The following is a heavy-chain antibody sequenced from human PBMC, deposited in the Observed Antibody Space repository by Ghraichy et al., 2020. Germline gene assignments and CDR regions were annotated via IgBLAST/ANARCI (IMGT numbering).Heavy chain of an antibody. CDR2: ISSSSSTI. V-gene: IGHV3-48*02. Sequence: GGSLRLSCAASGFTFSTYSMNWVRQAPGKGLEWVSYISSSSSTIYYADSVKGRFTISRDNAKNSLYLQMNSLRDEDTAVYYCARDGGVWSGEYYFDYWGQGTLVTVSS. D-gene: IGHD3-16*01. CDR1: GFTFSTYS. J-gene: IGHJ4*02. CDR3: ARDGGVWSGEYYFDY.